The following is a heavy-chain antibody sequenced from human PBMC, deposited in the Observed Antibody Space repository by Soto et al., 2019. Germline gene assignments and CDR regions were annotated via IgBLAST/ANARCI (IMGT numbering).Heavy chain of an antibody. Sequence: EVQLVESGGGLFQPGGSLKLSCAASGFTFSGSAMHWVARASGKGLEGVGRIRSKTNIYATSYAASMKGRFTISRDDSKNTAYLQMNSLKTEDTAVYYCTRPNGDDAFDIWGQGTMVTVSS. CDR1: GFTFSGSA. CDR2: IRSKTNIYAT. J-gene: IGHJ3*02. D-gene: IGHD3-10*01. CDR3: TRPNGDDAFDI. V-gene: IGHV3-73*01.